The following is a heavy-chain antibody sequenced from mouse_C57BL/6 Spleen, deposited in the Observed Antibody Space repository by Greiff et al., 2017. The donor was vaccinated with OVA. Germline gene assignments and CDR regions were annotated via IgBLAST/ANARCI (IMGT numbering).Heavy chain of an antibody. Sequence: QVQLKQPGAELVKPGASVKLSCKASGYTFTSYWMHWVKQRPGRGLEWIGRIDPNSGGTKYNEKFKSKATLTVDKPSSTAYMQLSSLTSEDSAVYYCARRGYYYDSSSDWYFDVWGTGTTVTVSS. J-gene: IGHJ1*03. CDR3: ARRGYYYDSSSDWYFDV. D-gene: IGHD1-1*01. CDR2: IDPNSGGT. CDR1: GYTFTSYW. V-gene: IGHV1-72*01.